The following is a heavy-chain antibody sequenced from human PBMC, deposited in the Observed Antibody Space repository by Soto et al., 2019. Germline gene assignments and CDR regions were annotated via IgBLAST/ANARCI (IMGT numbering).Heavy chain of an antibody. D-gene: IGHD3-10*01. CDR3: ARGDPSGQHQNVLWFGELWNPDYYYYYMDV. V-gene: IGHV1-8*01. J-gene: IGHJ6*03. CDR2: VNPNSGNT. CDR1: GYTFTSYD. Sequence: GASVKVSCKASGYTFTSYDINWVRQATGQGLEWMGWVNPNSGNTGYAQKFQGRVTMTRNTSISTAYMELSSLRSEDTAVYYCARGDPSGQHQNVLWFGELWNPDYYYYYMDVWGKGTTVTVSS.